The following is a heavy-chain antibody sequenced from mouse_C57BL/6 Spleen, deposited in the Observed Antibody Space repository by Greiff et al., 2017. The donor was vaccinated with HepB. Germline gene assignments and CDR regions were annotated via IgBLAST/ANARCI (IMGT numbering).Heavy chain of an antibody. D-gene: IGHD1-1*01. CDR3: ARGYGSSYGYFYYFDY. CDR2: IYPGGGYT. J-gene: IGHJ2*01. CDR1: GYTFTNYW. V-gene: IGHV1-63*01. Sequence: QVQLQQSGAELVRPGTSVKMSCKASGYTFTNYWIGWAKQRPGHGLEWIGDIYPGGGYTNYNEKFKGKATLTADKSSSTAYMQFSSLTSEDSAIYYCARGYGSSYGYFYYFDYWGQGTTLTVSS.